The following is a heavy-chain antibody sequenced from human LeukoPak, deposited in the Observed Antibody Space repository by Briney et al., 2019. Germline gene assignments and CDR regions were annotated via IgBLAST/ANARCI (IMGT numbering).Heavy chain of an antibody. J-gene: IGHJ4*02. CDR1: RFTISNNY. V-gene: IGHV3-53*05. CDR2: IYSGGST. CDR3: VKDRASDRITMIGIY. Sequence: GGSLRLSCVASRFTISNNYMSWVRQAPAKGLEWVSLIYSGGSTYYADSVKGRFTISRDNSKNTMYLQMSSLRTEDTAVYYCVKDRASDRITMIGIYWGQGTLVTVSS. D-gene: IGHD3-22*01.